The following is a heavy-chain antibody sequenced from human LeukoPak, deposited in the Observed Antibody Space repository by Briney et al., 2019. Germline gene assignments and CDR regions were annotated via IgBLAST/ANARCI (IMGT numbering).Heavy chain of an antibody. V-gene: IGHV3-7*01. CDR1: GFTFSSYW. Sequence: GGSLRLSCAASGFTFSSYWMSWVRQAPGKGLEWVANIKQDGSEKYYVDSVKGRFTISRDNAKNSLYLQMNSLRAEDTAVYYCASSTLAARLGTAFDYWGQGTLVTVSS. CDR2: IKQDGSEK. D-gene: IGHD6-6*01. CDR3: ASSTLAARLGTAFDY. J-gene: IGHJ4*02.